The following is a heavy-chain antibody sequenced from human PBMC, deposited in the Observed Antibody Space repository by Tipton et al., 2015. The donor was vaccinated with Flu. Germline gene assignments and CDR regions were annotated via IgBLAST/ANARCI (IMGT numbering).Heavy chain of an antibody. Sequence: LRLSCAVSGYSISSGYYWGWIRQPPGKGLEWIGSIYHSGSTYYNPSLKSRVTISVDTSKNQFSLKLSSVTAADTAVYYCARQERSGWFPDYWVQGTLVTVSS. CDR2: IYHSGST. V-gene: IGHV4-38-2*01. J-gene: IGHJ4*02. CDR1: GYSISSGYY. D-gene: IGHD6-19*01. CDR3: ARQERSGWFPDY.